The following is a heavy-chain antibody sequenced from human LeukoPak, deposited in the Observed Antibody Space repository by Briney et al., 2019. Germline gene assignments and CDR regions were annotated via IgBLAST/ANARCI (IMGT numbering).Heavy chain of an antibody. J-gene: IGHJ5*02. CDR2: INEVGDDT. Sequence: GGSLRLSCAVSGFTFSNYAMSWVRQTPAGGLEWVSSINEVGDDTNYVDSVRGRFTVSRDNTKKTQCLQLNSLRAEDTPLYFCSKRGPNTGWHFFDHWGPGTLVTVS. D-gene: IGHD6-19*01. CDR3: SKRGPNTGWHFFDH. CDR1: GFTFSNYA. V-gene: IGHV3-23*01.